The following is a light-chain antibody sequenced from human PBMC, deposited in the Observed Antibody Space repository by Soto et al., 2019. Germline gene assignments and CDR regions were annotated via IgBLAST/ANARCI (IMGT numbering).Light chain of an antibody. V-gene: IGKV3-15*01. CDR1: QSVSRN. Sequence: EIVMTQSPATLSVSPGERATLSCRASQSVSRNVAWYQQKPGQAPRLLIYGASTRATGIPARFSGSGSGTEFTLTISSLQSEDFAVYYCQQYSNWPPITFGQGTRLEIK. CDR3: QQYSNWPPIT. CDR2: GAS. J-gene: IGKJ5*01.